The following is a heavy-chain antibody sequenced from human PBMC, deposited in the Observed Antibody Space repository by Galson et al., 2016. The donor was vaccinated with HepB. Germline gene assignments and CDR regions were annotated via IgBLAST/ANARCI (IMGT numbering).Heavy chain of an antibody. CDR3: ARMFPLYSSGWYVRGDGWFDP. Sequence: SLRLSCAASGFAFNSYTMNWVRQAPGKGLEWVSYISGDGRTINYADSVKGRFTISRGNAKNSLYLHMNSLTGEDTAVYYCARMFPLYSSGWYVRGDGWFDPWGQGTLVTVSS. CDR2: ISGDGRTI. J-gene: IGHJ5*02. D-gene: IGHD6-19*01. CDR1: GFAFNSYT. V-gene: IGHV3-48*04.